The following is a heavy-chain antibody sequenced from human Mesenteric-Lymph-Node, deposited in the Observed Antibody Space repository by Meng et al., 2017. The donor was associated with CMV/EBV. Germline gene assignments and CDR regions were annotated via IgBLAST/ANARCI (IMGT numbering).Heavy chain of an antibody. CDR1: GLSFSNVW. Sequence: GGSLRLSCVVSGLSFSNVWMSWVRQAPGKGLEWVSYISIINSTIYYADSVKGRFTISRDNAKNSLYLQLTSLRAEDTAVYYCARDYAGLNDYWGQGTLVTVSS. CDR2: ISIINSTI. J-gene: IGHJ4*02. D-gene: IGHD3-16*01. V-gene: IGHV3-48*04. CDR3: ARDYAGLNDY.